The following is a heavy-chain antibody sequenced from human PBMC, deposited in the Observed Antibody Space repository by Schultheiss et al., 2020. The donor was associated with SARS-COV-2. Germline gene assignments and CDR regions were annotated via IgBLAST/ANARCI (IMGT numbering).Heavy chain of an antibody. CDR3: ARGYRYSPYYFDY. Sequence: SQTLSLTCAVYVGSFSGYYWSWIRQPPGKGLEWIGEINHSGSTNYNPSLKSRVTISVDTSKNQFSLKLSSVTAADTAVYYCARGYRYSPYYFDYWGQGTLVTVSS. J-gene: IGHJ4*02. V-gene: IGHV4-34*01. CDR1: VGSFSGYY. CDR2: INHSGST. D-gene: IGHD1-1*01.